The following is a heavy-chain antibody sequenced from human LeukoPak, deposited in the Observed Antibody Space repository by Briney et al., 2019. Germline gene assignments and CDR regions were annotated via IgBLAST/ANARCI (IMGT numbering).Heavy chain of an antibody. CDR2: IIPILGIA. V-gene: IGHV1-69*04. CDR1: GGTFSSYA. CDR3: ARERSYYDSSGYYCDY. D-gene: IGHD3-22*01. Sequence: GASVKVSCKASGGTFSSYAISWVRQAPGQGLEWMGRIIPILGIANYAQKFQGRVTITADTSTSTAYMELSSLRSEDTAVYYCARERSYYDSSGYYCDYWGQGTLVTVSS. J-gene: IGHJ4*02.